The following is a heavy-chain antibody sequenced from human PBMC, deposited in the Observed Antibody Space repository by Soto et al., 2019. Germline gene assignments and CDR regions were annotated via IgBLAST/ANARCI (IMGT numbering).Heavy chain of an antibody. D-gene: IGHD1-26*01. CDR3: AKALGLLDPFDI. J-gene: IGHJ3*02. CDR2: SIGGAGDT. V-gene: IGHV3-23*01. Sequence: EVQLLESGGGLVQPEGSRRLSCAASGFTFSTSAMGWVRQAPGKGLEWVSSIGGAGDTYYAGSMRGRFTISRDNSKNTLYLQMNSLRAEDTDVYYCAKALGLLDPFDIWAQGTMVTVSS. CDR1: GFTFSTSA.